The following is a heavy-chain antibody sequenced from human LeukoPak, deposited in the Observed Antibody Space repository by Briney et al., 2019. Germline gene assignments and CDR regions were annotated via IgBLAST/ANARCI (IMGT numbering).Heavy chain of an antibody. J-gene: IGHJ4*02. Sequence: GGSLRLSYAASGFTFSSYGMHWVRQAPGKGLEWVAVISYDGSNKYYADSVKGRFTISRDNSKNTLYLQMNSLRAEDTAVYYCAKDSWSGYSGYDSAGIDYWGQGTLVTVSS. V-gene: IGHV3-30*18. CDR2: ISYDGSNK. D-gene: IGHD5-12*01. CDR3: AKDSWSGYSGYDSAGIDY. CDR1: GFTFSSYG.